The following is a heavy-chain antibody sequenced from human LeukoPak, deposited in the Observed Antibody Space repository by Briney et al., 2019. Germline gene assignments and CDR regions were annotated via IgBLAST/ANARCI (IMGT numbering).Heavy chain of an antibody. CDR2: IYHSGST. V-gene: IGHV4-30-2*01. Sequence: SETLSLTCAVYGGSFSGYYWSWIRQPLGKGLEWIGYIYHSGSTYYNPSLKSRVTISVDRSKNQFSLKLSSVTAADTAVYYCTRVRVTMVRGVSKQSYYFDYWGQGTLVTVSS. D-gene: IGHD3-10*01. J-gene: IGHJ4*02. CDR1: GGSFSGYY. CDR3: TRVRVTMVRGVSKQSYYFDY.